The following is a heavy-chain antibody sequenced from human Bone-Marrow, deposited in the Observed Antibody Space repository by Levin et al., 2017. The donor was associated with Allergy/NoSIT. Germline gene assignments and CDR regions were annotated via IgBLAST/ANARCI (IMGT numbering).Heavy chain of an antibody. Sequence: GESLKISCAASGFTFSSYWMSWVRQAPGKGLEWVANIKQDGSEKYYVDPVKGRFTISRDNAKNSLYLQMNSLRAEDTAVYYCAREGGTLYYYGSGRDVWGKGTTVTVSS. CDR2: IKQDGSEK. CDR1: GFTFSSYW. D-gene: IGHD3-10*01. CDR3: AREGGTLYYYGSGRDV. J-gene: IGHJ6*04. V-gene: IGHV3-7*04.